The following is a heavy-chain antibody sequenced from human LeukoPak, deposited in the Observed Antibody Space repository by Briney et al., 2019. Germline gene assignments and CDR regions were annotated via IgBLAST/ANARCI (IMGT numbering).Heavy chain of an antibody. CDR1: GGSFSGYY. V-gene: IGHV4-34*01. CDR2: IYYSGST. CDR3: ARVDGSCSGGSCPSGNWFDP. J-gene: IGHJ5*02. Sequence: SETLSLTCAVYGGSFSGYYWNWIRQPPGKGLEWIGSIYYSGSTYYNPSLKSRVTISVDTSKNQFSLKLNSVTAADTAVYYCARVDGSCSGGSCPSGNWFDPWGQGTLVTVSS. D-gene: IGHD2-15*01.